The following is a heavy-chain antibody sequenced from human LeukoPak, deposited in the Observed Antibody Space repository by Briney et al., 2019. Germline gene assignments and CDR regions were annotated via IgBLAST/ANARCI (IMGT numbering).Heavy chain of an antibody. CDR3: AKVHRAYDYDSGSYYDSGFDY. J-gene: IGHJ4*02. V-gene: IGHV3-23*01. CDR2: ISGSGGST. D-gene: IGHD3-10*01. CDR1: GFTFSSYA. Sequence: GGSLRLSCAASGFTFSSYAMSWVRQAPGKGLEGGSNISGSGGSTYYADSVRGRFTISRDNSKNTLYLQMNSLRAEDTAIYYCAKVHRAYDYDSGSYYDSGFDYWGQGTLVTVSS.